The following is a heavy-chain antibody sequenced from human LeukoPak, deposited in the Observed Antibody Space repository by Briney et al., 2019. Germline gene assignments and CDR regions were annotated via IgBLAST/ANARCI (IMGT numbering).Heavy chain of an antibody. V-gene: IGHV4-4*07. CDR3: ARDAGATYYRDAFDI. CDR2: IYTSGST. D-gene: IGHD1-26*01. Sequence: PSETLSLTCTVSGGSISSYYWRWIRQPAGKGLEWIGRIYTSGSTNYNPSLKSRVTMSVDTSKNQFSLKLSSVTAADTAVYYCARDAGATYYRDAFDIWGQGTMVTVSS. J-gene: IGHJ3*02. CDR1: GGSISSYY.